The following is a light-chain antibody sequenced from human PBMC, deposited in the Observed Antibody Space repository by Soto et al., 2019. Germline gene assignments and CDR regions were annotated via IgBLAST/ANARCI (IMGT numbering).Light chain of an antibody. CDR1: QDISTL. J-gene: IGKJ4*01. Sequence: DIQLTQSPSSVSASIGDTVTITCRASQDISTLLAWYQQKPGKAPKLLIYGASTLEGGVPSRFSGRGSGTDFTLTISSLHPEDFATYFCQQADSFPLTFGGGTRVEIK. CDR2: GAS. V-gene: IGKV1D-12*01. CDR3: QQADSFPLT.